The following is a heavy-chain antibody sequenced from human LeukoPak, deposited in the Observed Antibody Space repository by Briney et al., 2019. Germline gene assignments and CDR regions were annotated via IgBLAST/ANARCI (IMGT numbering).Heavy chain of an antibody. CDR1: GFTFSSRDW. D-gene: IGHD1-1*01. V-gene: IGHV3-30*09. J-gene: IGHJ4*02. CDR3: AKGTGHNSWAFDF. CDR2: ISHDESDK. Sequence: PGGSLRLSCVASGFTFSSRDWMTWVRQAPGRGLEWVSLISHDESDKYYADSVKGRFAISRDNSKNTLYLQMNSLRIEDTAVYFCAKGTGHNSWAFDFWGQGTLVTVSS.